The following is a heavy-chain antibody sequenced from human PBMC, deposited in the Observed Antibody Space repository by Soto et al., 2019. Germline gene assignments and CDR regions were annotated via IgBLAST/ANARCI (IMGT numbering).Heavy chain of an antibody. CDR3: AKDLLSSGNYYFEY. CDR1: GFTFSAYG. J-gene: IGHJ4*02. CDR2: ISYDGSNK. D-gene: IGHD3-22*01. Sequence: PGGSLRLSFAASGFTFSAYGMRWFRQAPGKGLEWVAVISYDGSNKYYADSVKGRLTISRDNSKNTLYLQMNSLRAEDTAVYYCAKDLLSSGNYYFEYWGQGTLVTVSS. V-gene: IGHV3-30*18.